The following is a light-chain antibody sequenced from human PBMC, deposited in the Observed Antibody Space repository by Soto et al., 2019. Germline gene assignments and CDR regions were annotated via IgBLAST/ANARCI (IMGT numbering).Light chain of an antibody. CDR3: QQYDNLPRT. J-gene: IGKJ3*01. Sequence: DIQMTQSPSSVSASVGDRVTLTCQASQNINNYLNWYQQKPGRAPKLLIYDASNLETGVPSRFSGSGSGTDFTFTISSLQPEEIATYYCQQYDNLPRTFGTGTKVDIK. V-gene: IGKV1-33*01. CDR1: QNINNY. CDR2: DAS.